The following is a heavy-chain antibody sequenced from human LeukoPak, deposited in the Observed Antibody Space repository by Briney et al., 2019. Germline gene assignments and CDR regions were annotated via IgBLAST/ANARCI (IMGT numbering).Heavy chain of an antibody. J-gene: IGHJ4*02. CDR2: INYGGTT. Sequence: PSETLSLTCTASGGSISSSGYYWGWIRQPPGKGLEWIASINYGGTTYYNPSLKSRVTISEDRSKNQFSLKLSSVTAADTAVYYCARLRDGRWLLEYWGQGTLVTVSS. D-gene: IGHD5-24*01. CDR1: GGSISSSGYY. V-gene: IGHV4-39*01. CDR3: ARLRDGRWLLEY.